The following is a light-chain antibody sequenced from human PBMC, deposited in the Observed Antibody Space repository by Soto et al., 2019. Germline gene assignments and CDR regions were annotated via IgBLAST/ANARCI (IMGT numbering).Light chain of an antibody. CDR1: QSIVNY. CDR2: AAS. Sequence: MQMTQSPSTLSGSVGDRVGMACRASQSIVNYLNWYQQRPGKAPNLLIYAASSLQSGVPSRFSGSESGTDFTLTISSLQPEDFATYYCQQSYSTPWTFGQGTKVDIK. J-gene: IGKJ1*01. V-gene: IGKV1-39*01. CDR3: QQSYSTPWT.